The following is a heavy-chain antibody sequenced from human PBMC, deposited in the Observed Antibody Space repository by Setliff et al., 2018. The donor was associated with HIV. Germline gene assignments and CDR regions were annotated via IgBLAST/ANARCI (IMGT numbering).Heavy chain of an antibody. CDR2: IYNNGST. CDR1: GGSIRSDGYY. D-gene: IGHD5-12*01. J-gene: IGHJ6*02. V-gene: IGHV4-31*03. CDR3: AREPATYNGYNWDYYGTDL. Sequence: PSETLSLTCSVSGGSIRSDGYYWNWIRQHPEKGLEWIGYIYNNGSTYYNPSLESRLMMSIDPSKNQFSLNLRSVTVADTAVYYCAREPATYNGYNWDYYGTDLWGQGTTVTVSS.